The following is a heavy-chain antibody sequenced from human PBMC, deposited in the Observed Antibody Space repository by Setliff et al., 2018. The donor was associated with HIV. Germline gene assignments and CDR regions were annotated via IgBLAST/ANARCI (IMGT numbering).Heavy chain of an antibody. V-gene: IGHV5-51*01. CDR1: GYSFTSNW. J-gene: IGHJ4*02. CDR2: IHPVDSDT. Sequence: PGESLKISCKGSGYSFTSNWIGWVRQMPGKGLEWMGIIHPVDSDTRYSPFFQGRVTISADKSINTAYLQWSSLQASDTAMYYCVRRASKASLDYWGQGTLVTVSS. CDR3: VRRASKASLDY.